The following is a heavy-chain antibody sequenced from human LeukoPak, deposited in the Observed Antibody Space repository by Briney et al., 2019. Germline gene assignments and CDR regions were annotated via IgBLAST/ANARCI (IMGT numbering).Heavy chain of an antibody. Sequence: DPGGSLRLSCAASGFTFSSYAMSWVRQAPGKGLEWVSGISGSGDNTYYADSVKGRFTISRDNSKNTLYLQMNSLGVEDTAVYYCARGLTFTYAWGQGTLVTVSS. D-gene: IGHD3-16*01. J-gene: IGHJ5*02. CDR3: ARGLTFTYA. CDR1: GFTFSSYA. V-gene: IGHV3-23*01. CDR2: ISGSGDNT.